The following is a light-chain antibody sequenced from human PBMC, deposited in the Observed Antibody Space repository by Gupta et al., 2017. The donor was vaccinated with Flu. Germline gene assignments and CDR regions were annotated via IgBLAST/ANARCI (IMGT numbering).Light chain of an antibody. CDR3: VLYMGSGLWV. J-gene: IGLJ3*02. CDR1: SGSVSTSYY. CDR2: STN. Sequence: QTVVTQEPSFSVSPGGTVTLTCGLSSGSVSTSYYPSWYQQTPGQAPRTIIYSTNTRSSGVPDRFSGSILGNKAALTITGAKADDESDYYCVLYMGSGLWVFGGGTKLTVL. V-gene: IGLV8-61*01.